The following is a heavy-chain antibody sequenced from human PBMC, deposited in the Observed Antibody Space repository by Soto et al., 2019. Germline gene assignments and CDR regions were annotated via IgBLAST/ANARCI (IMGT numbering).Heavy chain of an antibody. J-gene: IGHJ4*02. D-gene: IGHD2-21*01. Sequence: GGSLRLSCAASGFTFSRHAMSWVRQAPGKGLEWVSTIAASARNTHYADSVKGRFTVSRDNSKNTVFLQLTRLTAGDSAVYFCAKDKIGVASTYFESWGQGALVTVSS. CDR3: AKDKIGVASTYFES. V-gene: IGHV3-23*01. CDR2: IAASARNT. CDR1: GFTFSRHA.